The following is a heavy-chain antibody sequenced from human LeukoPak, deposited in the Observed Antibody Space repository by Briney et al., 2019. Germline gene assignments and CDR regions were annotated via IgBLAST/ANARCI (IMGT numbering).Heavy chain of an antibody. Sequence: SETLSLTCTVSGGSISSSSYYWGWIRQPPGKGLEWIGSIYNSGSTYYNPSLRSRVTISVDTSKNQFSLKLSSVTAADTAVYYCARVPTVTFFDYWGQGTLVTVSS. CDR1: GGSISSSSYY. CDR3: ARVPTVTFFDY. CDR2: IYNSGST. D-gene: IGHD4-17*01. V-gene: IGHV4-39*07. J-gene: IGHJ4*02.